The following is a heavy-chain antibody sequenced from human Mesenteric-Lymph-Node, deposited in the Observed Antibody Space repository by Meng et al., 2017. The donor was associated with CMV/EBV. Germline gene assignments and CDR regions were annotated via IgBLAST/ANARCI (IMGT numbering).Heavy chain of an antibody. V-gene: IGHV1-69*05. CDR3: ARSPIAAAGTTDDAFDI. CDR1: GGTFSSYA. CDR2: IVAIFGTA. Sequence: SVKVSCKASGGTFSSYAISWVRQAPGQGLEWMGGIVAIFGTANYAQKFQGRVTITTDESTSTAYMELSSLRSEDTAVYYCARSPIAAAGTTDDAFDIWGQGTMVTVSS. D-gene: IGHD6-13*01. J-gene: IGHJ3*02.